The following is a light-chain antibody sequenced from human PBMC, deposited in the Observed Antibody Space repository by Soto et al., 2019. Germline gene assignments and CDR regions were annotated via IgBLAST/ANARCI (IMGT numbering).Light chain of an antibody. CDR2: EVR. CDR3: SAFSARNTLV. CDR1: SRDVGAYNL. V-gene: IGLV2-14*01. J-gene: IGLJ2*01. Sequence: QSALTQPASVSGSPGQSITISCSGTSRDVGAYNLVSWYQQPPGKAPKLLIYEVRNRPSGVSYRFSGSKSGNTASLTTSSLLPEYEADYFCSAFSARNTLVFGGGTKVTVL.